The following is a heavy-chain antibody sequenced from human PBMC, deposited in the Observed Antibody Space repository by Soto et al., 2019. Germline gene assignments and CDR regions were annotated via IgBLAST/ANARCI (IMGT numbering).Heavy chain of an antibody. Sequence: SETLSLTCTVSGGSISSYYWSWIRQPPGKGLEWIGYIYYSGSTNYNPSLKSRVTISVDTSKNQFSLKLSSVTAADTVVYYCARAVFPNWFDPWGQGTLVTVSS. CDR3: ARAVFPNWFDP. CDR2: IYYSGST. J-gene: IGHJ5*02. V-gene: IGHV4-59*01. CDR1: GGSISSYY. D-gene: IGHD6-19*01.